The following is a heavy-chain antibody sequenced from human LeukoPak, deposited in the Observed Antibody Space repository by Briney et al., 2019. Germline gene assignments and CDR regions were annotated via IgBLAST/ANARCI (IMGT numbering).Heavy chain of an antibody. CDR1: GGSISSYY. CDR2: IYTSGST. V-gene: IGHV4-4*09. Sequence: PSETLSLTCTVSGGSISSYYRGRIRQPPGKGLEWIGYIYTSGSTNYNPSLKSRVTISVDTSKNQFSLKLSSVTAADTAVYYCARLRDGYNYVLDYWGQGTLVTVSS. CDR3: ARLRDGYNYVLDY. J-gene: IGHJ4*02. D-gene: IGHD5-24*01.